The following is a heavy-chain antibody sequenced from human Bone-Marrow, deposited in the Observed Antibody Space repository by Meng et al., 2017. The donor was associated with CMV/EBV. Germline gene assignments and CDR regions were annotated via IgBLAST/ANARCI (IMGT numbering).Heavy chain of an antibody. CDR3: ARLSRYCSSTSCYWSWFDP. CDR2: IYPGDSDT. D-gene: IGHD2-2*01. Sequence: GGSLRLSCKGSGYSFTSYWIGWVRQMPGKGLEWMGIIYPGDSDTRYSPSFQGQVTISADKSISTAYLQWSSLKASDTAMYYCARLSRYCSSTSCYWSWFDPWGQGTLVTVSS. CDR1: GYSFTSYW. V-gene: IGHV5-51*01. J-gene: IGHJ5*02.